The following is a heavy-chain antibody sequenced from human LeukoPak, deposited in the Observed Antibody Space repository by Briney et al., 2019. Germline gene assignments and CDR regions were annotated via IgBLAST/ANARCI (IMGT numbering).Heavy chain of an antibody. J-gene: IGHJ6*03. CDR2: IYTSGST. Sequence: PSQTLSLTCTVSGGSISSGSYYWSWIRQPPGKGLEWIGRIYTSGSTNYNPSLKSRVTISVDTSKNQFSLKLSSVTAADTAVYYCARVRYYYYYMDVWGKGTTVTVSS. CDR3: ARVRYYYYYMDV. V-gene: IGHV4-61*02. CDR1: GGSISSGSYY. D-gene: IGHD3-10*01.